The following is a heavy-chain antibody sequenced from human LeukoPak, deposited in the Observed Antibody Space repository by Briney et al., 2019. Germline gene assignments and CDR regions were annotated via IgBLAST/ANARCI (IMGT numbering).Heavy chain of an antibody. CDR2: IYYSGNT. D-gene: IGHD3-10*01. Sequence: SETLSLTCTVSGGSISSYCWSWIRQPPGKGLEWIGNIYYSGNTNYNPSLKRRVTISVDTSKNQFSLKLSSVTAADTAVYYCARHYGSGTYPLDYWGQGTLVTVSS. CDR1: GGSISSYC. J-gene: IGHJ4*02. CDR3: ARHYGSGTYPLDY. V-gene: IGHV4-59*01.